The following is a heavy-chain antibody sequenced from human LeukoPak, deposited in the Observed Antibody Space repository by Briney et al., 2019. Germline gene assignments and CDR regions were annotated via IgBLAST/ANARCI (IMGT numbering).Heavy chain of an antibody. D-gene: IGHD2-15*01. V-gene: IGHV3-21*01. CDR3: ARDNRYCNGGYCSNWFDP. CDR1: GFTFSTYS. CDR2: ISSSTTFI. Sequence: GGSLRLSCAASGFTFSTYSMNWVRQAPGKGLEWVSSISSSTTFIYYADSVKGRFTISRDNAKNSLYLQMNSLRAEDTAVYYCARDNRYCNGGYCSNWFDPWGQGTLVTVSS. J-gene: IGHJ5*02.